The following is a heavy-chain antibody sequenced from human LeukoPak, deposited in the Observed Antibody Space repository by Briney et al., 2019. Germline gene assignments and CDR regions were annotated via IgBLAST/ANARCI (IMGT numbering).Heavy chain of an antibody. D-gene: IGHD5-18*01. J-gene: IGHJ6*02. CDR1: GFTFSDYY. V-gene: IGHV3-11*01. CDR2: ISSSGSTI. Sequence: GGSLRLSRAASGFTFSDYYMSWIRQAPGKGLEWVSYISSSGSTIYYADSVKGRFTISRDNAKNSLYLQMNSLRAEDTAVYYCARWSTAMGDIYYYYGMDVWGQGTTVTVSS. CDR3: ARWSTAMGDIYYYYGMDV.